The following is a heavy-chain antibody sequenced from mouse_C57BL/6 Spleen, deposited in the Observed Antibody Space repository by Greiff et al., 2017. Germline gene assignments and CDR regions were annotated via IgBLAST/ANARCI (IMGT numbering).Heavy chain of an antibody. J-gene: IGHJ3*01. CDR3: ARYDGYYVWFAY. CDR2: IDPNSGGT. CDR1: GYTFTSYW. Sequence: QVQLQQPGAELVKPGASVKLSCKASGYTFTSYWMHWVKQRPGRGLEWIGRIDPNSGGTKYNEKFKSKATLTVDKPSSPAYMQLSSLTSEDSAVYYCARYDGYYVWFAYWGQGTLVTVSA. V-gene: IGHV1-72*01. D-gene: IGHD2-3*01.